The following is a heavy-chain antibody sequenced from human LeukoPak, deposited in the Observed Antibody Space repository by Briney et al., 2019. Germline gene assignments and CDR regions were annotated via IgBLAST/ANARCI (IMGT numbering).Heavy chain of an antibody. D-gene: IGHD3-16*01. CDR3: ARAYEYGWFDP. V-gene: IGHV1-2*02. J-gene: IGHJ5*02. CDR1: GYTFTDYF. CDR2: INPNTGAT. Sequence: GSSVKVSCKASGYTFTDYFLHWLRQAPGQGLEWMGLINPNTGATNYAQSFQGRVTMTRDTSITTGNMELNRLTSDDTAVYYCARAYEYGWFDPWGQGTLVTVSS.